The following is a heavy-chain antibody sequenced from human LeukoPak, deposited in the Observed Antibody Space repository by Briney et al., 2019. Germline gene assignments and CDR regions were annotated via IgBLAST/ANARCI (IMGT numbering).Heavy chain of an antibody. J-gene: IGHJ3*02. V-gene: IGHV4-34*01. CDR1: GGSFSGSY. Sequence: PSETLSLTCAVYGGSFSGSYWSWIRQSQGKGLEWIGEIIHSGSTTYNPSLKSRVTISIDTSKNQFSLKLSSVAAADTAVYYCARGGGDWNDAYQNAFDIWDQGTMGTVSS. D-gene: IGHD1-1*01. CDR2: IIHSGST. CDR3: ARGGGDWNDAYQNAFDI.